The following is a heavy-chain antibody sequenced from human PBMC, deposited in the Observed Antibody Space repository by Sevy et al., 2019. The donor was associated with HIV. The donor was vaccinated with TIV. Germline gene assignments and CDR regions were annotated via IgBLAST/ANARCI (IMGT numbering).Heavy chain of an antibody. CDR3: ARGKGVVPADPFDY. CDR2: INHSGST. D-gene: IGHD2-2*01. Sequence: SETLSLTCAVYGGSFSGYYWSWIRQPPGKGLEWIGEINHSGSTNYNPSLKSRVTISVDTSKNQFSLRLRSVTAADTAVYYCARGKGVVPADPFDYWGQGTLVTVSS. J-gene: IGHJ4*02. V-gene: IGHV4-34*01. CDR1: GGSFSGYY.